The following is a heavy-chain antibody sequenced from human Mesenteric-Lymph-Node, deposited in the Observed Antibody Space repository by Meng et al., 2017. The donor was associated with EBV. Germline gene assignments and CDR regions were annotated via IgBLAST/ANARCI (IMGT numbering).Heavy chain of an antibody. Sequence: QVTITAAVPIRVKPLWPLSPTRSLSVGSIGSSNWWTWDRQPPGKGLEWIGEIFPTGGTNYNPSLKSRVTISVDKSKNQFSLKLSSVTAADTAVYYCAREGEVGYYESSGYYYWGQGTLVTVSS. J-gene: IGHJ4*02. D-gene: IGHD3-22*01. CDR2: IFPTGGT. CDR3: AREGEVGYYESSGYYY. V-gene: IGHV4-4*03. CDR1: VGSIGSSNW.